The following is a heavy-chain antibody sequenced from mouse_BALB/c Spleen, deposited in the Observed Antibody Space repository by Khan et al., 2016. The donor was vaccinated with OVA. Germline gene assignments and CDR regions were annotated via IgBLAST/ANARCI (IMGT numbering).Heavy chain of an antibody. CDR2: IYPGSGDT. V-gene: IGHV1-77*01. D-gene: IGHD1-1*01. Sequence: QVQLKQSGPELVKPGASVKMSCKASGYTFTDYVLTWVKQRTGQGLEWIGEIYPGSGDTYYNEKFKGKATLTADKSSDTAYMQLSSLTSEDSAVSFCARGGYGTSGAFWGQGTLVTVSA. J-gene: IGHJ3*01. CDR1: GYTFTDYV. CDR3: ARGGYGTSGAF.